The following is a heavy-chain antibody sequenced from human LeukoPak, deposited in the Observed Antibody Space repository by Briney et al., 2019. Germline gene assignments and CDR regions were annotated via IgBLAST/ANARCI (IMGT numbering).Heavy chain of an antibody. CDR3: ARDSRAGYYYYYMDV. CDR2: ISSSSSTI. J-gene: IGHJ6*03. CDR1: GFTFSSYS. Sequence: GGSLRLSCAASGFTFSSYSMNWVRQAPGKGLEWVSYISSSSSTIYYADSVKGRFTISSDNAKNSLYLQMNSLRAEDTAVYYCARDSRAGYYYYYMDVWGKGTTVTVSS. V-gene: IGHV3-48*01.